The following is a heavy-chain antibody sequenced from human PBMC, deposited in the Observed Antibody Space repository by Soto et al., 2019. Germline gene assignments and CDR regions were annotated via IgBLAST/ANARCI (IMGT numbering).Heavy chain of an antibody. CDR1: GGTFSSYT. V-gene: IGHV1-69*02. Sequence: QVQLVQSGAEVKKPGSSVKVSCKASGGTFSSYTISWVRQAPGQGLEWMGRIIPILGIANYAQKFQGRVTITADKSTSTAYMELSSVRSEDTAVYYCAWYDDHSYYYYYMDVWGKGTTVTVSS. D-gene: IGHD1-1*01. J-gene: IGHJ6*03. CDR2: IIPILGIA. CDR3: AWYDDHSYYYYYMDV.